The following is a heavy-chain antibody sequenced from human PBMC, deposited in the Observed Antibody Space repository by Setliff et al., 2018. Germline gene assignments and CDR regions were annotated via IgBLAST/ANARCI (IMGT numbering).Heavy chain of an antibody. D-gene: IGHD3-10*01. Sequence: LRLSCVVSGFTVSNDFMGWVRQAPGKGLEWVSVIYNIGETRYADSVKGRFTIPRDKSKNTLYLHLSSLRAEDTATYYCARDRGGANPWFDFWGQGTLVTVSS. CDR1: GFTVSNDF. V-gene: IGHV3-53*01. CDR3: ARDRGGANPWFDF. CDR2: IYNIGET. J-gene: IGHJ5*01.